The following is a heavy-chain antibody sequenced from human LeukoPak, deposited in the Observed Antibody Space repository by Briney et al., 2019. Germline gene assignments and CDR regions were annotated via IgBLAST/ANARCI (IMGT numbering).Heavy chain of an antibody. D-gene: IGHD3-3*01. J-gene: IGHJ4*02. CDR2: ISAYNGNT. CDR3: ARENDFWDY. Sequence: ASVNVSCKASGYTFIGYGISWVRQAPGHGLEWMGWISAYNGNTDYAQKIQGRVTMTTDTSTSTAYMELRSLRSDDTAVYYCARENDFWDYWGQGTLVTVSS. CDR1: GYTFIGYG. V-gene: IGHV1-18*01.